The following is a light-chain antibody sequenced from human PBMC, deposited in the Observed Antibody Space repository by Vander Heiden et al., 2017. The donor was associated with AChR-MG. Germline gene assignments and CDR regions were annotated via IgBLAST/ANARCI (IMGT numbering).Light chain of an antibody. CDR3: HQYNDWPLT. V-gene: IGKV3-15*01. Sequence: EIVMTQSPTTLSVSPGERATLSCRASQSVSSDLAWYQQKPGQAPRLLIYFASTRSTGVPARFSGSGSGTEFTLTISSLQSEDFAVYYCHQYNDWPLTFGPGTKVDI. CDR1: QSVSSD. J-gene: IGKJ3*01. CDR2: FAS.